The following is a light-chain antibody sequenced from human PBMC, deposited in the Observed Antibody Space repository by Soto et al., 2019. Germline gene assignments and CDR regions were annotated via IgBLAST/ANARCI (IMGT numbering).Light chain of an antibody. CDR1: SSDVGGYNY. CDR3: SSYTTGSTLLV. V-gene: IGLV2-14*03. CDR2: DVS. J-gene: IGLJ2*01. Sequence: QSALTQPASVSGSPGQSITISCTGTSSDVGGYNYVSWYQHHPGKAPKLMIYDVSNRPSGVSNRFSGSKSGNTASLTISGLQAEDEADYYCSSYTTGSTLLVFGGGTKLTVL.